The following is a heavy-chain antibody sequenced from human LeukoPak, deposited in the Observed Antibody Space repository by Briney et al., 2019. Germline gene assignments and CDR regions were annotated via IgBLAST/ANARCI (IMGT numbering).Heavy chain of an antibody. CDR1: GFTFSGSA. D-gene: IGHD1-1*01. J-gene: IGHJ4*02. Sequence: GGSLRLSCAASGFTFSGSAMHWVRQASGKGLEWVGRIRSKANSYATAYAASVRGRFTISRDDSKNPAYLQMNSLRAEDTAVYYCAKAPFPDWNPGYYFDYWGQGTLVTVSS. CDR3: AKAPFPDWNPGYYFDY. CDR2: IRSKANSYAT. V-gene: IGHV3-73*01.